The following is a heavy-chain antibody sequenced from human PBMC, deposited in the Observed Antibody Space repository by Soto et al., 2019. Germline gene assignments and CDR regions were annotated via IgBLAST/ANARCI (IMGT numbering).Heavy chain of an antibody. CDR1: GFTFSSYA. D-gene: IGHD2-15*01. J-gene: IGHJ6*02. Sequence: GGSLRLSCAASGFTFSSYAMSWVRQAPGKGLEWVSAISGSGGSTYYADSVKGRFTISRDNSKNTLYLQMNSLRAEDTAVYYCANAPRDIPYYYYYGMDVWGQGTTVTVSS. V-gene: IGHV3-23*01. CDR2: ISGSGGST. CDR3: ANAPRDIPYYYYYGMDV.